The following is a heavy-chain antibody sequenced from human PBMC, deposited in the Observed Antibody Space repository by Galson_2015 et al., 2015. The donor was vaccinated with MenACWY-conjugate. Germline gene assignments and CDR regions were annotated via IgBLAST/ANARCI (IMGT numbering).Heavy chain of an antibody. CDR3: ASSPRVYASVSYSFHH. J-gene: IGHJ1*01. CDR1: EYTFTSFA. D-gene: IGHD3-10*01. V-gene: IGHV1-3*01. Sequence: SVKVSCKASEYTFTSFAMHWVRQAPGQRLEWMGWINAGTGYTKYSQKFQGKVTITSDTSAKTAYMELNSLTSEDTAVYYCASSPRVYASVSYSFHHWGQGTLVTGAS. CDR2: INAGTGYT.